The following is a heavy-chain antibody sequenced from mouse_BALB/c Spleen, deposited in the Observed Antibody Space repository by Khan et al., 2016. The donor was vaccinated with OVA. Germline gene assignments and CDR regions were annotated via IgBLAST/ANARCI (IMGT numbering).Heavy chain of an antibody. CDR1: GYTFTTAG. CDR3: ARGGAAYYRDDGGAMDY. J-gene: IGHJ4*01. Sequence: QIQLVQSGPELKKPGETVRISCKASGYTFTTAGMQWVQKMPGKGLKWIGWINTHSGVPKYAEDFKGRFAFSLDTSANTANLQITNLKNEDTATYFCARGGAAYYRDDGGAMDYWGQGTSVTVSS. CDR2: INTHSGVP. V-gene: IGHV9-4*02. D-gene: IGHD2-14*01.